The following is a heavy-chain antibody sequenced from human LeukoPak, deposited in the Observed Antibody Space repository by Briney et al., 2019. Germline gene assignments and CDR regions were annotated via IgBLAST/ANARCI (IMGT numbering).Heavy chain of an antibody. J-gene: IGHJ6*03. D-gene: IGHD1-26*01. CDR3: AKVGALRNYYYSYVDV. CDR1: GFIFSSYA. Sequence: GGSLRLSCAASGFIFSSYAMSWVRQAPGKGLEWVSSISSSSSYIYYADSVKGRFTISRDNAKNSLYLQMNSLRAEDTAVYYCAKVGALRNYYYSYVDVWGKGTTVTVSS. V-gene: IGHV3-21*01. CDR2: ISSSSSYI.